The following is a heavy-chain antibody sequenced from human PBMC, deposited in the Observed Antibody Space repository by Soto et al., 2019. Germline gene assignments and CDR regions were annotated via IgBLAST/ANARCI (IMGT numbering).Heavy chain of an antibody. Sequence: SETLSLTCAVDGGYFSGYYWSWIRQPPGKGLEWIGEINHSGSTNYNPSLKSRVSISVDTSKNQFSLKLSSVTAADTAVYYCAGSPKDSSGYYLVDYFDYWGQGTLVTVSS. CDR2: INHSGST. J-gene: IGHJ4*02. CDR3: AGSPKDSSGYYLVDYFDY. CDR1: GGYFSGYY. D-gene: IGHD3-22*01. V-gene: IGHV4-34*01.